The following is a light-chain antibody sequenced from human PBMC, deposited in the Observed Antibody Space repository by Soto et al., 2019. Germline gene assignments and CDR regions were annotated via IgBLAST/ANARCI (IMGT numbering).Light chain of an antibody. CDR3: QSYDTSLRIYV. CDR1: SSNIGAGYG. CDR2: GNS. Sequence: QPVLTQPPSVSGAPGQRVTISCTGSSSNIGAGYGVYWYQQLPGTAPKLLIYGNSNRPSGVPDRFSGSKSGTSASLAITGLQAEDEADYYCQSYDTSLRIYVFGTGTKVTVL. J-gene: IGLJ1*01. V-gene: IGLV1-40*01.